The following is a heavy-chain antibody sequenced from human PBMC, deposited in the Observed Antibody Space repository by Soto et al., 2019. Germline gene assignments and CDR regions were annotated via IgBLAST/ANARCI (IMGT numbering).Heavy chain of an antibody. V-gene: IGHV3-30*18. D-gene: IGHD5-18*01. CDR1: GFTFSSYG. CDR3: AKTEQLWSPGPFDY. Sequence: QVQLVESGGGVVQPGRSLRLSCAASGFTFSSYGMHWVRQAPGKGLEWVAVISYDGSNKYYADSVKGRFTISRDNSKNTLYLQMNSLRAEDTAVYYCAKTEQLWSPGPFDYWGQGTLVTVSS. CDR2: ISYDGSNK. J-gene: IGHJ4*02.